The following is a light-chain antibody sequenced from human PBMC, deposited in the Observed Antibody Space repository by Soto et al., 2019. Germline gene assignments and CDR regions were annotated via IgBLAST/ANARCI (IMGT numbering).Light chain of an antibody. V-gene: IGLV2-14*01. CDR1: SSDVGGYNY. CDR3: SSYTSGSTL. Sequence: QSALTQPASVSGSPGQSITISCTGTSSDVGGYNYVSWYQQHPGKAPKLMIYAVTDWPSGVSSRFSGSKSGNTASLTISGLQAEDEADYYCSSYTSGSTLFGTGTKLTVL. J-gene: IGLJ1*01. CDR2: AVT.